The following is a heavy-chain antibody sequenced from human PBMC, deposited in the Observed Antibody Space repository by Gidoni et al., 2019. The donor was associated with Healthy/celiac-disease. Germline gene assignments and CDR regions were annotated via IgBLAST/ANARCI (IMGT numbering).Heavy chain of an antibody. V-gene: IGHV3-66*01. CDR3: ARLYSGSYYLDY. Sequence: EVQLVESGGGLVQPGGSLSLSCAASGFTVSSNYMSWVRQAPGKGLEWVSVIYSGGSTYYADSVKGRFTISRDNSKNTLYLQMNSLRAEDTAVYYCARLYSGSYYLDYWGQGTLVTVSS. D-gene: IGHD1-26*01. CDR2: IYSGGST. CDR1: GFTVSSNY. J-gene: IGHJ4*02.